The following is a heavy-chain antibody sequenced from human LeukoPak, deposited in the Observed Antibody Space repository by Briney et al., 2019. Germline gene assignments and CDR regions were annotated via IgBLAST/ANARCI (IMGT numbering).Heavy chain of an antibody. J-gene: IGHJ3*02. CDR1: GGTFSSYA. CDR3: VRGPHVYQLLPPSFDI. Sequence: SVKVSCKASGGTFSSYAISWVRQAPGQGLEWMGGIIPIFGTANYAQKFQGRVTITADESTSTAYMELSSLRSEDTAVYYCVRGPHVYQLLPPSFDIWGQGTMVTVSS. CDR2: IIPIFGTA. V-gene: IGHV1-69*01. D-gene: IGHD2-2*01.